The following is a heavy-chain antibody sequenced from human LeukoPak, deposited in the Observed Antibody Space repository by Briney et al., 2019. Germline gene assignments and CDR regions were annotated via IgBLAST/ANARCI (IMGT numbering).Heavy chain of an antibody. CDR2: INHSGST. D-gene: IGHD2-15*01. Sequence: SETLSLTCAVYGGSFSGYYWSWIRQPPGNGLEWIGEINHSGSTNYNPSLKSRVTISVDTSKNQFSLKLSSVTAADTAVYYCAIIQIEEWGYNWFDPWGQGTLVTVSS. V-gene: IGHV4-34*01. CDR3: AIIQIEEWGYNWFDP. CDR1: GGSFSGYY. J-gene: IGHJ5*02.